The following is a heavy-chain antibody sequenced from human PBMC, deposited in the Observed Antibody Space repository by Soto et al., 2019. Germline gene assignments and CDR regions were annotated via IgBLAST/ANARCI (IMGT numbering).Heavy chain of an antibody. Sequence: ASVKVSFKASGYTFTSYYMHWVRQAPGQGLEWMGIINPSGGSTSYAQKFQGRVTMTRDTSTSTVYMELSSLRSEDTAVYYCARDVIQLSYYYGMDVWGQGTTVTVSS. CDR3: ARDVIQLSYYYGMDV. D-gene: IGHD5-18*01. CDR2: INPSGGST. J-gene: IGHJ6*02. CDR1: GYTFTSYY. V-gene: IGHV1-46*01.